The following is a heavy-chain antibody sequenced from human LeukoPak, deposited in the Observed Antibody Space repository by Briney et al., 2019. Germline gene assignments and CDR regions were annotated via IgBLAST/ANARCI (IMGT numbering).Heavy chain of an antibody. CDR1: GGSINSGDDY. Sequence: TSQTLSLTCTVSGGSINSGDDYWSWIRQPQGKGLEWIGYIYYSGSTYYNPSLQSRVTIPVDTSKNQFSLKLSSVTAADTAVYYCARVRAGVSDYWGQGTLVTVSS. J-gene: IGHJ4*02. D-gene: IGHD3-10*01. V-gene: IGHV4-30-4*01. CDR2: IYYSGST. CDR3: ARVRAGVSDY.